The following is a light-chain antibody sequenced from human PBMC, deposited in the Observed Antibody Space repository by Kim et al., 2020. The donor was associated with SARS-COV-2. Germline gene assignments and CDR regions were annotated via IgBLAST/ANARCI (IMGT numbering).Light chain of an antibody. CDR1: RSGVGGYKY. J-gene: IGLJ2*01. V-gene: IGLV2-14*03. CDR2: DVT. CDR3: SSYTSSSTVV. Sequence: GQSITISCAGTRSGVGGYKYVSWYQQHPGKAPKLMIYDVTNRPSGVSNRFSGSKSGNTASLTISGLQAEDEADYYCSSYTSSSTVVFGGGTQLTVL.